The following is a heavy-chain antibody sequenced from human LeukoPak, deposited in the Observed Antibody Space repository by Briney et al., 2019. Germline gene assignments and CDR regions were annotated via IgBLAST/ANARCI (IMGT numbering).Heavy chain of an antibody. CDR1: GGSISISGYY. CDR3: ARHEYSGSYYGLSWFDP. CDR2: IYYSGST. J-gene: IGHJ5*02. V-gene: IGHV4-39*01. D-gene: IGHD1-26*01. Sequence: SETLSLTCTVSGGSISISGYYWGWIRQPPGKGLEWIASIYYSGSTYHNPSLKSRVTISVDTSKNQLSLKLSSLTAADTAVYYCARHEYSGSYYGLSWFDPWGQGTLVTLSS.